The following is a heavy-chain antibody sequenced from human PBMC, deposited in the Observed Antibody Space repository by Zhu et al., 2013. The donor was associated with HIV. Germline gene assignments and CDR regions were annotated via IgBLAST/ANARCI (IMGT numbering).Heavy chain of an antibody. Sequence: QVQLVQSGAEVKKPGASVKVSCKASGYTFTTYGISWVRQAPGQGLEWMGWINPDSGATNYAQKFQGRVTLTRDTSITAADMELNRLTSDDTAVYYCAREQQLALYYYYYGLDVWGQGTTVTVSS. CDR3: AREQQLALYYYYYGLDV. D-gene: IGHD6-13*01. CDR1: GYTFTTYG. CDR2: INPDSGAT. V-gene: IGHV1-18*01. J-gene: IGHJ6*02.